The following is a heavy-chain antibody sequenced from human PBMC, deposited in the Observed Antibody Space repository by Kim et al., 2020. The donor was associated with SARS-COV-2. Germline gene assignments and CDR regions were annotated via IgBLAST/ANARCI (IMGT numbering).Heavy chain of an antibody. D-gene: IGHD3-22*01. Sequence: DYAVSVKRRITINPDTSKNQFSLQLNSVTPEDTAVYYCARVLVITFAFDIWGQGTMVTVSS. CDR3: ARVLVITFAFDI. J-gene: IGHJ3*02. V-gene: IGHV6-1*01.